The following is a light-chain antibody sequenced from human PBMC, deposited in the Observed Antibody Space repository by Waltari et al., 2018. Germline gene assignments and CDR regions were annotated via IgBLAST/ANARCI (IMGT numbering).Light chain of an antibody. V-gene: IGLV2-14*01. J-gene: IGLJ2*01. Sequence: QSALTQPASVSGSPGQSIAISCTGTNSDVGGSKFVSWYQQPPGKAPKPMIYDVTKRPPGVSDRFSGSKSDNTASLTISGLQAGDEADYYCSSYTSSGTVVFGGGTKLTVL. CDR2: DVT. CDR1: NSDVGGSKF. CDR3: SSYTSSGTVV.